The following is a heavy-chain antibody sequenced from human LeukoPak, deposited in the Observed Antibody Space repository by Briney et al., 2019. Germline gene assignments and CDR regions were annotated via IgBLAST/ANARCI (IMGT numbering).Heavy chain of an antibody. Sequence: SETLSLTCTVSGDSISSSNCYWGWIRQPPGRGLEWIGGIYFSGGTYYNASLKSQVSISIDTSKNQFSLRLTSVTAADTAVYYCAREVGPGGDYEDAFGIWGQGTMVTVSS. J-gene: IGHJ3*02. CDR1: GDSISSSNCY. D-gene: IGHD4-17*01. CDR3: AREVGPGGDYEDAFGI. CDR2: IYFSGGT. V-gene: IGHV4-39*02.